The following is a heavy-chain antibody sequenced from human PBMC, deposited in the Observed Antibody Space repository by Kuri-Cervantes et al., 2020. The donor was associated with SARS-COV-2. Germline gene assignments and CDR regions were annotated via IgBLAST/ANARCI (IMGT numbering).Heavy chain of an antibody. CDR1: GGSFSGYY. CDR3: ARGARLGDGYNWYFDY. CDR2: INHSGNT. D-gene: IGHD5-24*01. V-gene: IGHV4-34*01. Sequence: SQTLALTCAVYGGSFSGYYWRWIRQPPGKGLEWMGEINHSGNTNYDPSLKSRVTISIDTSKNQLSLKLSSVTAADTAVYYCARGARLGDGYNWYFDYWGQGTLVTVSS. J-gene: IGHJ4*02.